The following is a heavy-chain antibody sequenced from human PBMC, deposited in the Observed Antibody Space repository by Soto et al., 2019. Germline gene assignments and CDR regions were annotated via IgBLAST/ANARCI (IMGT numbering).Heavy chain of an antibody. V-gene: IGHV1-69*13. CDR3: ARDTGYSYGSNYYYGMDV. D-gene: IGHD5-18*01. CDR2: IIPIFGTA. J-gene: IGHJ6*02. CDR1: GGTFSSYA. Sequence: RASVKVSCKASGGTFSSYAISWVRQAPGQGLEWMGGIIPIFGTANYAQKFQGRVTITADESTSTAYMELSSLRSEDTAVYYCARDTGYSYGSNYYYGMDVWGQGTTVTVSS.